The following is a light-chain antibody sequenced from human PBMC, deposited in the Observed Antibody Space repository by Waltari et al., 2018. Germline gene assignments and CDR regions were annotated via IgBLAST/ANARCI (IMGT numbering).Light chain of an antibody. CDR3: QQRSNWSPLT. Sequence: ELVLTHSPATLSLSRGERATLSCRASQSVSSYLAWYQQKHGQAPRILIYDASNRANGIPARFSGSGSGTEFTLIISSLEPEDFAVYYCQQRSNWSPLTFGGGTKVEIK. V-gene: IGKV3-11*01. CDR2: DAS. J-gene: IGKJ4*01. CDR1: QSVSSY.